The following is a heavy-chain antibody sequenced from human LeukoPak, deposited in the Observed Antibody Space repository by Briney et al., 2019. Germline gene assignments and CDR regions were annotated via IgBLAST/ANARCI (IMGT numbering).Heavy chain of an antibody. Sequence: PSETLSLTCTVSGGSISSGGYYWSWIRQHPGKCLEWIGYIYYSGSTYYNPSLKSRVTISVDTSKNQFSLKLSSVTAADTAVYYCARFEQLAYYFDYWGQGTLVTVSS. J-gene: IGHJ4*02. CDR1: GGSISSGGYY. CDR3: ARFEQLAYYFDY. V-gene: IGHV4-31*03. D-gene: IGHD6-6*01. CDR2: IYYSGST.